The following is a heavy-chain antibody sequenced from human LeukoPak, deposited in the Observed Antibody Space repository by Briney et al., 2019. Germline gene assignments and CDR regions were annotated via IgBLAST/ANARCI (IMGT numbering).Heavy chain of an antibody. CDR2: IIPIFGTA. V-gene: IGHV1-69*05. CDR3: AINTPRHVVPAAENWFDP. Sequence: ASVKVSCKASGGTFISYAISWVRQAPGQGLEWMGGIIPIFGTANYAQKFQGRVTIITDESTSTAYMELSSLRSEDTAVYYCAINTPRHVVPAAENWFDPWGQGTLVTVSS. J-gene: IGHJ5*02. CDR1: GGTFISYA. D-gene: IGHD2-2*01.